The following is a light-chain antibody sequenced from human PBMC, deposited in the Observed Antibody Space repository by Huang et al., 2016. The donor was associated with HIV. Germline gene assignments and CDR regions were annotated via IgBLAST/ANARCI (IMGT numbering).Light chain of an antibody. V-gene: IGKV1-39*01. CDR3: QQSYHSPSPS. CDR2: AAS. CDR1: QNIIKF. Sequence: IQMAQSPPSLAGFIGDRVTISCRASQNIIKFVNWYQHKPGKAPKSRIYAASSVHSDVPSRFSGSGSGTDFTLTINGLRPEDSATYYCQQSYHSPSPSFGGGTKVEIK. J-gene: IGKJ4*01.